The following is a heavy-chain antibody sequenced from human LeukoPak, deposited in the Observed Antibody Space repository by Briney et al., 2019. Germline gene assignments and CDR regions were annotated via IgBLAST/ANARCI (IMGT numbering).Heavy chain of an antibody. D-gene: IGHD2/OR15-2a*01. Sequence: SETLSLTCAVYGGSFSGYYWSWIRQPPGKGLEWIGEINHSGSTNYNPSLKSRVTISVDTSKNQFSLKLSSVTAADTAVYYCARSASTHDAFDIWGQGTMVTVSS. CDR3: ARSASTHDAFDI. CDR1: GGSFSGYY. J-gene: IGHJ3*02. CDR2: INHSGST. V-gene: IGHV4-34*01.